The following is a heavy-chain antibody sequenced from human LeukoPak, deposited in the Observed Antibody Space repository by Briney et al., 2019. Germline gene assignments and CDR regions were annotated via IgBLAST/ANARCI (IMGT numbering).Heavy chain of an antibody. Sequence: GESLKISCKGSGYSFTSYWIGWVRQMPGKGLEWMGIIYPGDSDTRYSPSFQGQVTISADKSISTAYLQWSSLKASDTAMYYCARLTADRYYDILTGYSFDYWGQGTLVTVSS. CDR3: ARLTADRYYDILTGYSFDY. J-gene: IGHJ4*02. CDR2: IYPGDSDT. D-gene: IGHD3-9*01. V-gene: IGHV5-51*01. CDR1: GYSFTSYW.